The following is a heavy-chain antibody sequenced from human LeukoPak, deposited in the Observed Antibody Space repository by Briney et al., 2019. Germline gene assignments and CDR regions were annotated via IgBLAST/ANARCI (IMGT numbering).Heavy chain of an antibody. J-gene: IGHJ4*02. V-gene: IGHV1-2*06. CDR1: GYTFTVYY. D-gene: IGHD3-10*01. Sequence: ASVKVSCKASGYTFTVYYMHWVRQAPGQGLEWMGRINPNSGGTNYAQKFQGRVTMTRDTSISTAYMELSRLRSDDTAVYYCAKTMVRGEKDYWGQGTLVTVSS. CDR3: AKTMVRGEKDY. CDR2: INPNSGGT.